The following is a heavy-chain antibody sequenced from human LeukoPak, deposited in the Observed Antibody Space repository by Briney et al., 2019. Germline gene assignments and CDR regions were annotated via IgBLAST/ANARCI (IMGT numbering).Heavy chain of an antibody. Sequence: EGSLRLSCAASGFTFSSYGMLGVRQAPGKGLECVEVKSYDGSNKYYADSVKGRFTISRDNSKNTLYLQMNSLRAEDTAVYYCAKAPTNAYYYDSSGYSNWGQGTLVTVSS. D-gene: IGHD3-22*01. V-gene: IGHV3-30*18. CDR3: AKAPTNAYYYDSSGYSN. CDR1: GFTFSSYG. CDR2: KSYDGSNK. J-gene: IGHJ4*02.